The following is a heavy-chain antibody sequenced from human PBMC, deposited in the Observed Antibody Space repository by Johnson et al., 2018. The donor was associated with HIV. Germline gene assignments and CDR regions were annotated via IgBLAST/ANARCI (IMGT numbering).Heavy chain of an antibody. CDR1: GFTFSSYA. CDR3: AKSTQANIFRESGPYGAFDV. J-gene: IGHJ3*01. D-gene: IGHD3-10*01. Sequence: QVQLVESGGGVVQPGRSLRLSCAASGFTFSSYAMHWVRQAPGKGLEWVAVIWYDGSNKYYADSVKGRFTISRDNSKNTLYVQMNSLRGEDTAVYYCAKSTQANIFRESGPYGAFDVWGQGTMVTVSS. V-gene: IGHV3-30*18. CDR2: IWYDGSNK.